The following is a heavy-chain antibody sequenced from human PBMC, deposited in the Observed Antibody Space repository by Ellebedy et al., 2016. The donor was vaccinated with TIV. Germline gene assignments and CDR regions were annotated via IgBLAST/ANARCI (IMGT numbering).Heavy chain of an antibody. V-gene: IGHV5-51*01. CDR2: IYPGDSDT. J-gene: IGHJ3*01. CDR1: GYMFSTYW. Sequence: GESLKISCEGSGYMFSTYWIAWVRQMPGKGLEWMGIIYPGDSDTTCSPSFRGQVTMSVDKSINTVYLQWNSLKASDTAMYYCARPPRGTSYANAFSFWGQGTMVIVSS. CDR3: ARPPRGTSYANAFSF. D-gene: IGHD2/OR15-2a*01.